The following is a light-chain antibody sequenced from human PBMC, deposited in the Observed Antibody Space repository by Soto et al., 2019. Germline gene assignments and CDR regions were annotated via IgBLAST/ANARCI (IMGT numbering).Light chain of an antibody. Sequence: QSVLTQPLSVSGAPGQRVTISCTGSSSNIGAGYDVHWYQQVPGTAPRLVIYGNINRPSGVPGRFSGSKSGTSASLAITGLQAEDEADYYCPSYDRSPSGSVFAGGPKPTVL. J-gene: IGLJ3*02. V-gene: IGLV1-40*01. CDR3: PSYDRSPSGSV. CDR2: GNI. CDR1: SSNIGAGYD.